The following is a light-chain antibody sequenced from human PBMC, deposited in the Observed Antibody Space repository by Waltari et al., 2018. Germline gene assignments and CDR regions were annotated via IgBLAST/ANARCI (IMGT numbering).Light chain of an antibody. J-gene: IGLJ1*01. CDR2: GVN. V-gene: IGLV2-14*01. Sequence: QSAPTQPASVSGSPGQSITISCTGTRRDVGAYDFVSWHQQYPGKAPKVMIYGVNNRPSGVSNRFSGSKSGNTASLIISGLQADDEADYYCSSYTTSGTLVFGTGTKVTVL. CDR1: RRDVGAYDF. CDR3: SSYTTSGTLV.